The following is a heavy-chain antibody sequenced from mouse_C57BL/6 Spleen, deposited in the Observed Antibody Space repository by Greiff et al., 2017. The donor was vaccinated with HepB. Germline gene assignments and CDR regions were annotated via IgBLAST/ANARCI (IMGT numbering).Heavy chain of an antibody. J-gene: IGHJ2*01. D-gene: IGHD1-1*01. CDR1: GYTFTSYW. V-gene: IGHV1-55*01. Sequence: QVQLQQPGAELVKPGASVKMSCKASGYTFTSYWITWVKQRPGQGLEWIGDIYPGSGSTNYNEKFKSKATLTVDTSSSTAYMQRSSLTSEDSAVYYCARAYYSGSIFDYWGQGTTLTVSS. CDR3: ARAYYSGSIFDY. CDR2: IYPGSGST.